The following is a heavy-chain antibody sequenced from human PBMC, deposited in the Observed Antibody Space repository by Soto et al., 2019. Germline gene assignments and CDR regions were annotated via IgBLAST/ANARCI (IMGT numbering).Heavy chain of an antibody. V-gene: IGHV4-59*08. J-gene: IGHJ3*02. Sequence: SETLSLTCTVSGGSISSYYWSWIRQPPGKGLEWIGYIYYSGSTNYNPSLKSRVTISVDTSKNQFSLKLSSVTAADTAVYYCARRYDYGDYDAFDIWGQGTMVTVSS. D-gene: IGHD4-17*01. CDR3: ARRYDYGDYDAFDI. CDR1: GGSISSYY. CDR2: IYYSGST.